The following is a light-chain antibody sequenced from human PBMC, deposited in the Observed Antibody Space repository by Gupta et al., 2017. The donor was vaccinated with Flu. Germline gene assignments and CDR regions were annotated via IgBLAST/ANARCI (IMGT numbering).Light chain of an antibody. CDR1: ALPKKY. CDR2: EDR. J-gene: IGLJ3*02. Sequence: SYELTQPPSVSVSPGQPARITCSGDALPKKYAYWYQQKSGQAPVLIIYEDRKRPSGIPERFSGSSSGTMATLTISGTQVEDEADYYCYSTDTSGNHRVFGGGTKLTVL. V-gene: IGLV3-10*01. CDR3: YSTDTSGNHRV.